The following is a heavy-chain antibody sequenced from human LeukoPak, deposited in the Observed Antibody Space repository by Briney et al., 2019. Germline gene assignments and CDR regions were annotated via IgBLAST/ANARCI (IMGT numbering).Heavy chain of an antibody. Sequence: SETLSLTCTVSGGSISGYYWSWIRQPPGKGLECIGYLHYSGSTNYNPSLKSRVTISVDTSRNQFSLKLSSVTAADTAVYYCARHEATEGHFDYWSQGTLVTVSS. J-gene: IGHJ4*02. V-gene: IGHV4-59*08. CDR1: GGSISGYY. CDR2: LHYSGST. CDR3: ARHEATEGHFDY.